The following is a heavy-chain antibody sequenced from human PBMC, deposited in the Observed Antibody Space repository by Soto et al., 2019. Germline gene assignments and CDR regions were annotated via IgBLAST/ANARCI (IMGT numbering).Heavy chain of an antibody. CDR1: GFTFDDYA. CDR3: AKGASTTVFAFNDY. CDR2: ISWNSGNL. Sequence: EVQLVESGGGLVQPGRSRRLSCAASGFTFDDYAMHWVRQPPGKGLEWVSSISWNSGNLGYADSVKGRFTISRDNAKNSLYLQMNSLRGEDTALYYCAKGASTTVFAFNDYWGQGTLVTVSS. J-gene: IGHJ4*02. D-gene: IGHD4-17*01. V-gene: IGHV3-9*01.